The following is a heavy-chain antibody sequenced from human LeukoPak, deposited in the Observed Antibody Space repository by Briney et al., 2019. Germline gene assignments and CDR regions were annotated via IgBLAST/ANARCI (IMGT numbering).Heavy chain of an antibody. Sequence: GGSLRLSCAASGFTFSSYSMNWVRQAPEKGLEWVSSISSSSSYIYYADSVKGRFTISRDNAKNSLYLQMNSLRAEDTAVYYCARDEYSSSWYKLYFDYWGQGTLVTVSS. CDR1: GFTFSSYS. CDR3: ARDEYSSSWYKLYFDY. CDR2: ISSSSSYI. J-gene: IGHJ4*02. V-gene: IGHV3-21*01. D-gene: IGHD6-13*01.